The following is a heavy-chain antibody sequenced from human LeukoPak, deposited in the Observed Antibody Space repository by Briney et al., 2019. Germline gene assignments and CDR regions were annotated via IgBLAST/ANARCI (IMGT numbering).Heavy chain of an antibody. CDR3: ARTKITMVRGVFSADLFDY. CDR2: ISAYNGNT. V-gene: IGHV1-18*04. J-gene: IGHJ4*02. Sequence: ASVKVSCKASGYTFTSYGISWVRQAPGQELEWMGWISAYNGNTNYAQKLQGRVTMTTDTSTSTAYMELRSLRSDDTAVYYCARTKITMVRGVFSADLFDYWGQGTLVTVSS. D-gene: IGHD3-10*01. CDR1: GYTFTSYG.